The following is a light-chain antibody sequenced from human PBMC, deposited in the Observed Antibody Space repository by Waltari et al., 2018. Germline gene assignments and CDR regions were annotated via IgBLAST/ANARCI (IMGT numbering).Light chain of an antibody. V-gene: IGLV2-8*01. CDR3: SSYAGSNIV. CDR2: EVS. Sequence: QSALTQPPSASGSPGQSVTISCPGTSSDVGGYNYVSWYQQHSGKAPKVISYEVSKRPSGVPDRFSGSKSGNTASLTVSGLQTEDEADYYCSSYAGSNIVFGTGTKVTVL. J-gene: IGLJ1*01. CDR1: SSDVGGYNY.